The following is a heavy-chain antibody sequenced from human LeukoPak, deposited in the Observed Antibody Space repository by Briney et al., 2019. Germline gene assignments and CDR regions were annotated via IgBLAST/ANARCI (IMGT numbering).Heavy chain of an antibody. CDR2: ISWNSGST. CDR1: GFTFDDYA. CDR3: AIDGNGELLGYFDY. Sequence: PGRSLRLSCAASGFTFDDYAMHWVRQAPGKGLEWVSGISWNSGSTGYADSVKGRFTISRDNAKKSLYLQMNSLRAEHTALYYCAIDGNGELLGYFDYWGQGTLVTVSS. J-gene: IGHJ4*02. V-gene: IGHV3-9*01. D-gene: IGHD1-26*01.